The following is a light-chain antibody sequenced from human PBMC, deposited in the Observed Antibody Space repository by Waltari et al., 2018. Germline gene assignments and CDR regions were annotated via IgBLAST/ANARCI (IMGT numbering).Light chain of an antibody. CDR3: SSYTSSSTLV. CDR1: SSDVGGYNS. V-gene: IGLV2-14*01. Sequence: QSALTQPASVSGSPGQSITISCTGSSSDVGGYNSVPWYQQHPGKAPKLMIFDVSKRPSGVSYRFSGSKSGHTASLSISGLQAEDEADYFCSSYTSSSTLVFGTGTKVTVL. CDR2: DVS. J-gene: IGLJ1*01.